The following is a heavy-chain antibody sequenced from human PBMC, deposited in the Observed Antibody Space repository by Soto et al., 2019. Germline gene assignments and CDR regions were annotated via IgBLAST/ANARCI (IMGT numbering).Heavy chain of an antibody. D-gene: IGHD6-13*01. CDR3: ARVRGSSSWYDAFDI. J-gene: IGHJ3*02. V-gene: IGHV1-2*04. Sequence: QVQLVQSGAEVKKPGASVKVSCKASGYTFTGYYMHWVRQAPGQGLEWMGRINPNSGGTNYAQKFQGWVTMTRDTSISTAYMELSRLRSDDTAVYYCARVRGSSSWYDAFDIWGQGTMVTVSS. CDR1: GYTFTGYY. CDR2: INPNSGGT.